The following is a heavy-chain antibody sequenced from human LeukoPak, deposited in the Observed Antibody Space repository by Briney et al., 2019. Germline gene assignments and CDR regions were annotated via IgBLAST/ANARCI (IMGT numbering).Heavy chain of an antibody. V-gene: IGHV4-59*01. CDR1: GGSISSDH. Sequence: PAETLSLTCTVSGGSISSDHWNWLRQPPGKGLEWIGCIFYSGRTYYNPSLKSRVTISVDLSKGQFSLRLTSVTAADTAVYYCARKSDFEIWGQGTLVTASS. D-gene: IGHD2-21*02. CDR3: ARKSDFEI. CDR2: IFYSGRT. J-gene: IGHJ3*02.